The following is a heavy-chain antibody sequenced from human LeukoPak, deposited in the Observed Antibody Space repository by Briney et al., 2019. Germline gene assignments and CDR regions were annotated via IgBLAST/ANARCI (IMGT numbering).Heavy chain of an antibody. CDR3: AKTLFTSYGDYLLGD. CDR2: ISGSGGST. CDR1: GFTFSSYA. J-gene: IGHJ4*02. Sequence: PGGSLRLSCAASGFTFSSYAMSWVRQAPGKGLEWVSAISGSGGSTYYADSVKGRFTISRDSFENSLYLQMNSLRAEDTAVYYCAKTLFTSYGDYLLGDWGQGTLVTVSS. V-gene: IGHV3-23*01. D-gene: IGHD4-17*01.